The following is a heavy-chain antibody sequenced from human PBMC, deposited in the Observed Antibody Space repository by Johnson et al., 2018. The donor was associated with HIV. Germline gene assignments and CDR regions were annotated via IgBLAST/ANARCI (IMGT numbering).Heavy chain of an antibody. V-gene: IGHV3-30*02. D-gene: IGHD1-26*01. CDR1: GFTFSSYG. CDR3: AIRDAGGRDAFDI. J-gene: IGHJ3*02. Sequence: QVQLVESGGGLIQPGGSLRLSCAASGFTFSSYGMHWVRQAPGKGLEWVTFIHYDGSNKYYADSVKGRFTISRDNSKNTLYLQMNSLRAEDTAVYYCAIRDAGGRDAFDIWGQGTIVTVSS. CDR2: IHYDGSNK.